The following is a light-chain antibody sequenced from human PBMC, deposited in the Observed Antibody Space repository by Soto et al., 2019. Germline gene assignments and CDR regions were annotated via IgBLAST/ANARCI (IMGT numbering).Light chain of an antibody. J-gene: IGKJ4*01. Sequence: DIQMTQSPSSVSASIGDRVTITCRASQNIGTWLAWYQQKPGKAPKYLIYGASNLLSGVPSSFSGSGSGTDFTLTITNLQPEDFASYSCQQANHFPLTFGGGTRVDIK. CDR3: QQANHFPLT. CDR1: QNIGTW. V-gene: IGKV1-12*01. CDR2: GAS.